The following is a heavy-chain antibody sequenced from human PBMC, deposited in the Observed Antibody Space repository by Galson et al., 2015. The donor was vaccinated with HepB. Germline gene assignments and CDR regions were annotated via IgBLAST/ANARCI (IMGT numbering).Heavy chain of an antibody. CDR2: IKSKTDGGTT. D-gene: IGHD3-22*01. Sequence: SLRLSCAASGFTFSNAWMSWVRQAPGKGLEWVGRIKSKTDGGTTDYAAPVKGRFTISRDDSKNTLYLQMNSLKTEDTAVYYCTTVPSGWAPVEYFQHWGQGTLVTVSS. V-gene: IGHV3-15*01. CDR3: TTVPSGWAPVEYFQH. J-gene: IGHJ1*01. CDR1: GFTFSNAW.